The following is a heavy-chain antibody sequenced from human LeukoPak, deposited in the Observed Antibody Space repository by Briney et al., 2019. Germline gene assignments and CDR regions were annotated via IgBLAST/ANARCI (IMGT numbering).Heavy chain of an antibody. V-gene: IGHV3-23*01. CDR3: ATPRSSYYYYGMDV. Sequence: PGGSLRLSCAASGFIFSSYAMSWVRQAPGKGLEWVSAISGGGDNTYYAASVEGRFTTTRDNSKNTLYLQMNSLRAEDTALYYCATPRSSYYYYGMDVWGQGTTVIVSS. J-gene: IGHJ6*02. CDR2: ISGGGDNT. CDR1: GFIFSSYA.